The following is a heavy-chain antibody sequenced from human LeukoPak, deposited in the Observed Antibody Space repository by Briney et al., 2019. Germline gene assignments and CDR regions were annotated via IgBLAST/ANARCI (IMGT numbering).Heavy chain of an antibody. CDR3: TRVGYNSGDY. Sequence: GGSLRLSCTASGFNFRGSAMHWVRQAPGKGLEWVGRIRSQVNSYATAYGTSVKGRFTISRDDSKSTAYLQMNSLQTEDTAVYYCTRVGYNSGDYWGQGTLVTVSS. CDR1: GFNFRGSA. J-gene: IGHJ4*02. V-gene: IGHV3-73*01. CDR2: IRSQVNSYAT. D-gene: IGHD1-1*01.